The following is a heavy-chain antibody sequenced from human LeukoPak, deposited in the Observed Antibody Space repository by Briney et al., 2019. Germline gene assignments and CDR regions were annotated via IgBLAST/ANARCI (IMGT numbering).Heavy chain of an antibody. V-gene: IGHV3-7*01. CDR2: ILPDGSQK. Sequence: GGSLRLSCVASDFAFDFYWMTWVRQAPGKGLEWLANILPDGSQKYYVDSVKGRFTISRDNPKNSLYLQINNLRAEDTAVYYCGRLAHNAWYAIDFWGQGTLVTVSS. CDR3: GRLAHNAWYAIDF. J-gene: IGHJ4*02. CDR1: DFAFDFYW. D-gene: IGHD2-2*01.